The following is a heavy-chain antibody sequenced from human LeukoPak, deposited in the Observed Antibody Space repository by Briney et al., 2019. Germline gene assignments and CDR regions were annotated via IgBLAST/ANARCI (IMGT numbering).Heavy chain of an antibody. CDR3: ARTSVATAEDYSDF. V-gene: IGHV3-53*01. CDR1: GFTVSTNY. J-gene: IGHJ4*02. Sequence: GGSLRLSCAASGFTVSTNYMSWVRQAPGKGLEWVSIIYSSGSTYYADSVKGRFTISRDNSKNTLYLQMNSLRAEDTALYYCARTSVATAEDYSDFWGQGTLVTVSS. D-gene: IGHD6-13*01. CDR2: IYSSGST.